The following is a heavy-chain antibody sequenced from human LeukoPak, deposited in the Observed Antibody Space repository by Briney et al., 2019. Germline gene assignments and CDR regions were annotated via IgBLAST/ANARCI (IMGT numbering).Heavy chain of an antibody. CDR2: ISAYNGNT. CDR1: GYTFTSYG. V-gene: IGHV1-18*01. Sequence: ASVKVSCKASGYTFTSYGISWVRQAPGQGLEWMGWISAYNGNTNYAQKFQGRVTVTRNTSISTAYMELNGLRSDDTAVYYCAKDRSSSSWYYGYWGQGTLVTVSS. CDR3: AKDRSSSSWYYGY. D-gene: IGHD6-13*01. J-gene: IGHJ4*02.